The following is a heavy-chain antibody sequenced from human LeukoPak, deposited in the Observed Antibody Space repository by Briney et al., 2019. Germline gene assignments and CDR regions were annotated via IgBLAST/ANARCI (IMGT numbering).Heavy chain of an antibody. CDR3: ARQGAYSSAIGMGY. V-gene: IGHV1-69*01. CDR1: GGTFSSYA. Sequence: RASVKVSCKASGGTFSSYAISWVRQAPGQGLEWMGGIIPIIGTANYAQKFQGRVTITADESTSTAYMELSSLKPEDTAVYYCARQGAYSSAIGMGYWGQGTLVTVSS. D-gene: IGHD6-19*01. J-gene: IGHJ4*02. CDR2: IIPIIGTA.